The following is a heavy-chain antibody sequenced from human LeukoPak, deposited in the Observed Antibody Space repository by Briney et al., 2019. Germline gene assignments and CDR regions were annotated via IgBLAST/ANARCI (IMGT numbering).Heavy chain of an antibody. Sequence: SQTLSLTCVISGDSVSGNSVAWNWTRQSPSRCLEWLGRTYYRSKWYNDYAVSVKSRMTINPDTSTNQFTLQLISLTPEDTAVDYWARGAGSGEAAWLDPWGQGALVTVSS. V-gene: IGHV6-1*01. CDR1: GDSVSGNSVA. CDR2: TYYRSKWYN. CDR3: ARGAGSGEAAWLDP. D-gene: IGHD1-1*01. J-gene: IGHJ5*02.